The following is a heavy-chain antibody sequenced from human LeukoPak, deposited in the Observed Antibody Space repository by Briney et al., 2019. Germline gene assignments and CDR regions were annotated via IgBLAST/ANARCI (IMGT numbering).Heavy chain of an antibody. CDR3: ARSDYGGNPGYFDY. CDR2: ISYDGSNK. J-gene: IGHJ4*02. V-gene: IGHV3-30*03. D-gene: IGHD4-23*01. Sequence: PGGPLRLSCAASGFTFSSYWMSWVRQAPGKGLEWVAVISYDGSNKYYADSVKGRFTISRDNSKNTLYLQMNSLRAEDTALYYCARSDYGGNPGYFDYWGQGTLVTVPS. CDR1: GFTFSSYW.